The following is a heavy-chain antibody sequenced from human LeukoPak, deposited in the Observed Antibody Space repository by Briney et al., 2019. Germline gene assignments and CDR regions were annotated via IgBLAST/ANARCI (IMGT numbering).Heavy chain of an antibody. V-gene: IGHV4-59*01. D-gene: IGHD6-19*01. J-gene: IGHJ4*02. CDR2: NYYSGIT. CDR3: ARTIAVAGTNYFDY. CDR1: GSSINSYY. Sequence: SETLSLTCTFSGSSINSYYWSWIRQPPGRGLEWIGYNYYSGITNYNPSLKSRVTISVDTSKNQFSLKLSSVTAADTAVYYCARTIAVAGTNYFDYWGQGTLVTVSS.